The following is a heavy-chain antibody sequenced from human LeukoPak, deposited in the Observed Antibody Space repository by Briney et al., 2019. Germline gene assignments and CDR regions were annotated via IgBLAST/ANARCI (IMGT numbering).Heavy chain of an antibody. J-gene: IGHJ3*02. D-gene: IGHD3-3*02. CDR3: ARLASPDAFDI. Sequence: GGSLRLSCAASGFTFNTYTMNWVRQAPGKGLEWISYLSSGSDSIFYADSVKGRFTISGDNAKNSLYLQMNSLRAEDTAVYYCARLASPDAFDIWGQGTMVTVSS. CDR1: GFTFNTYT. CDR2: LSSGSDSI. V-gene: IGHV3-48*04.